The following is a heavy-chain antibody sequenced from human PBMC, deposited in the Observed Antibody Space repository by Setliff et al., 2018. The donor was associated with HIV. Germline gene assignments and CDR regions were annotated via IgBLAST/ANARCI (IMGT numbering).Heavy chain of an antibody. CDR1: GASISSYY. Sequence: SETLSLTCTVSGASISSYYWSWIRQPPGKGLEWIGFIHYTGNTNYNPSLKSRVTMSTDTSKNQLSLKLNSVTAADTAVYYCARHWNYDTGLDPFNIWGQGAMVTVSS. D-gene: IGHD3-22*01. CDR3: ARHWNYDTGLDPFNI. J-gene: IGHJ3*02. CDR2: IHYTGNT. V-gene: IGHV4-59*08.